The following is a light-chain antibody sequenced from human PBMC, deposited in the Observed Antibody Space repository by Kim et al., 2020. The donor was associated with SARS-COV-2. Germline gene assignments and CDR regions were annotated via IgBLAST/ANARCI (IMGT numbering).Light chain of an antibody. V-gene: IGLV3-1*01. CDR2: QNL. J-gene: IGLJ2*01. Sequence: SYELTQPPSVSVSAGQTASITCSGDKLGDKHVCWYQQKPGQSPILVIYQNLKRPSGIPERFSGSNSGDTATLTISGTQPMDEADYYCQAWDTDTAIFGGGTQLTVL. CDR3: QAWDTDTAI. CDR1: KLGDKH.